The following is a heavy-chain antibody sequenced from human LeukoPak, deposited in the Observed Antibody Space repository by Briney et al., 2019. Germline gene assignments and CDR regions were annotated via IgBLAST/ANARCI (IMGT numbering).Heavy chain of an antibody. V-gene: IGHV4-38-2*02. CDR1: GYSISGGYY. D-gene: IGHD2-2*01. Sequence: SETLSLTCTVSGYSISGGYYWGWIRQPPGKGLEWIGSIYHSGSTYYNPSLKSRVTISVDTSKNQFSLKLSSVTAADTAVYYCARASYCSSTSCYYEGAFDIWGQGTMVTVSS. CDR2: IYHSGST. J-gene: IGHJ3*02. CDR3: ARASYCSSTSCYYEGAFDI.